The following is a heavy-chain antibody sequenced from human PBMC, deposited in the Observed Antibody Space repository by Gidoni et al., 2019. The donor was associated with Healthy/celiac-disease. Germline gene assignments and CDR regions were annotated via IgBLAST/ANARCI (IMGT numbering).Heavy chain of an antibody. Sequence: QVQLQQWGAGLLKPSETLSLTCAVYGGSFSGSYWSWIRQPPGKGLEWIGEINHSGSTNYNPSLKSRVTISVDTSKNQFSLKLSSVTAADTAVYYCARGQYAGYNWNNYYYYGMDVWGQGTTVTVSS. CDR1: GGSFSGSY. CDR3: ARGQYAGYNWNNYYYYGMDV. V-gene: IGHV4-34*01. J-gene: IGHJ6*02. CDR2: INHSGST. D-gene: IGHD1-20*01.